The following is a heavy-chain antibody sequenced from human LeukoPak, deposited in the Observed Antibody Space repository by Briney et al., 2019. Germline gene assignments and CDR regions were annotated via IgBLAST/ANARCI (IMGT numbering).Heavy chain of an antibody. CDR3: ARPPKRGSWETNHAFDI. CDR1: GFTFSSYA. Sequence: PGGSLGLSCAASGFTFSSYAMHWVRQAPGKGLEGVAVISYDGGNKYYADSVKGRFTISRDNSKNTLYLQMNSMRAEDTAVYYCARPPKRGSWETNHAFDIWGQGTMVTVSS. V-gene: IGHV3-30*01. D-gene: IGHD6-13*01. J-gene: IGHJ3*02. CDR2: ISYDGGNK.